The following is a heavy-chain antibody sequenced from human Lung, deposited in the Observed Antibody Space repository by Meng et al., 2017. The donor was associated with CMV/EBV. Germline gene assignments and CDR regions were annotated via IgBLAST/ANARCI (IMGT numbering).Heavy chain of an antibody. CDR3: VRDLGRRVTSYFDR. Sequence: SAGSISSTSYFCGWIRQRPGRGTEWIGSVYYSGKTYNNPSLKSRLTISIDTSKNQFSLKLSSVTAADTAFYYCVRDLGRRVTSYFDRWGQGILVTVSS. CDR1: AGSISSTSYF. CDR2: VYYSGKT. V-gene: IGHV4-39*07. J-gene: IGHJ4*02. D-gene: IGHD3-10*01.